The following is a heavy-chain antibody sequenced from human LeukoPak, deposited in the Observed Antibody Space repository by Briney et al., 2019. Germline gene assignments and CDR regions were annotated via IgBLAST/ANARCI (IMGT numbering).Heavy chain of an antibody. V-gene: IGHV3-23*01. Sequence: GGSLRLSCAASGFTFSTYAMSWVRQAPGKGLEWVSTISSSGDTIFYADSVKGRFTISRDNPKNTLFLQMSGLRAEDTALYYCAKVFRTTGWEPFDSWGQGTLVTVSS. CDR2: ISSSGDTI. CDR3: AKVFRTTGWEPFDS. CDR1: GFTFSTYA. D-gene: IGHD6-19*01. J-gene: IGHJ4*02.